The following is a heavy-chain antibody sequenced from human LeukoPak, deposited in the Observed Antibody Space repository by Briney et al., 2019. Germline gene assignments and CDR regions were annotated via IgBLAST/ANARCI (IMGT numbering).Heavy chain of an antibody. CDR1: GFTFSSYA. CDR3: VRVVGDSNYSYYYCYMDV. V-gene: IGHV3-30*04. D-gene: IGHD4-11*01. J-gene: IGHJ6*03. CDR2: ISYDGSNK. Sequence: GRSLRLSCAASGFTFSSYAMHWVRQAPGKGLEWVAVISYDGSNKYYADSVKGRFTISRDNSKNTLYLQMNSLRAEDTAVYYCVRVVGDSNYSYYYCYMDVWGKGTTVTVSS.